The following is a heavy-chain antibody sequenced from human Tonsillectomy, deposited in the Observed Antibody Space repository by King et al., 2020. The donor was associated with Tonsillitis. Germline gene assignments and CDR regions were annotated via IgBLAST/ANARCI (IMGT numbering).Heavy chain of an antibody. V-gene: IGHV4-59*01. D-gene: IGHD3-3*01. CDR3: ARGDDFWSGKQGFDY. CDR2: IYYSGST. J-gene: IGHJ4*02. CDR1: GGSISSYY. Sequence: VQLQESGPGLVKPSETLSLTCTVSGGSISSYYWSWIRQPPGKGLEWIGDIYYSGSTNYKPSLKSRVTISVDTSKNQFSLKLSSVTAADTAVYYCARGDDFWSGKQGFDYWGQGTLVTVSS.